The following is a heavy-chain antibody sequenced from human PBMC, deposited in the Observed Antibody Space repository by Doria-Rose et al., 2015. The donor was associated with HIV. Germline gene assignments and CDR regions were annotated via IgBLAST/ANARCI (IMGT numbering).Heavy chain of an antibody. CDR3: ARFRPSRGIYYSLDV. V-gene: IGHV4-4*09. D-gene: IGHD3-10*01. CDR1: GGSISSYY. CDR2: IYSSRST. Sequence: QVQLQESGPGLVKPAETLSLTCTVSGGSISSYYWNWIRQPPGKGLEWIGYIYSSRSTHYNSSLKSRVTIAIHPSRNPSPLTLSAGTAADTAVYYCARFRPSRGIYYSLDVWGKGTTVTVSS. J-gene: IGHJ6*03.